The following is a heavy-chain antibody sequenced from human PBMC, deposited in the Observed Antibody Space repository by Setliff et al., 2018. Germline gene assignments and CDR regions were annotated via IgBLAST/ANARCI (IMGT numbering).Heavy chain of an antibody. D-gene: IGHD1-1*01. Sequence: PGESLKISCKPSGYSFDDYWIAWVRQMPGKGLEWMGMTQPRDRDVRYSPSFGGQVTISADRSTGTAYLQWSRLKASDTAIYYCARHMTWYNWNDFRDYYYLDVWGKGTAVTVSS. J-gene: IGHJ6*03. CDR1: GYSFDDYW. CDR3: ARHMTWYNWNDFRDYYYLDV. CDR2: TQPRDRDV. V-gene: IGHV5-51*01.